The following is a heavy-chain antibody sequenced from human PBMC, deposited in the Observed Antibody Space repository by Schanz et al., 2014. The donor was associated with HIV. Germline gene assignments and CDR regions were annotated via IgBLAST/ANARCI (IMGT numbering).Heavy chain of an antibody. CDR3: ANEEVPNDY. V-gene: IGHV3-23*01. J-gene: IGHJ4*02. CDR2: ISGSGGST. CDR1: GFIFDEYA. Sequence: EVQLLESGGGLVQPGGSLRLSCAASGFIFDEYAMHWVRQGPGKGLEWVSAISGSGGSTYYADSVKGRFTISRDNSKNTLYLQMNSLRAEDTAVYYCANEEVPNDYWGQGTLVTVSS.